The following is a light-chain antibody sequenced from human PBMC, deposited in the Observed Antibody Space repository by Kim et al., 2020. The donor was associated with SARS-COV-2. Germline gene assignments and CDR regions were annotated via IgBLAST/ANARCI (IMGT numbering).Light chain of an antibody. CDR2: ESF. Sequence: LSSGETATLACRASQSVSTYLAWYQQKYGRAPRLLIYESFKRATGIPARFSGSGSGTDFTLTISSLEPEDFAVYYCQQRTHWPPWTFGQGTKVEIK. V-gene: IGKV3-11*01. J-gene: IGKJ1*01. CDR1: QSVSTY. CDR3: QQRTHWPPWT.